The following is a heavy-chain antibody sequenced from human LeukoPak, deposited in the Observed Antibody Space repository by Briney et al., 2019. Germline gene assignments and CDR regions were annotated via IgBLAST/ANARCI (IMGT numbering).Heavy chain of an antibody. J-gene: IGHJ6*02. CDR2: ITYDGSNK. V-gene: IGHV3-30*03. CDR3: ARFGSYGMDV. D-gene: IGHD3-10*01. CDR1: GFTFSSYG. Sequence: PGGSLRLSCAASGFTFSSYGMHWVRQAPGKGLEWVAVITYDGSNKYYADSVKGRFTISRDNSKNTLYLQMNSLRAEDTAVYYCARFGSYGMDVWGQGTTVTVSS.